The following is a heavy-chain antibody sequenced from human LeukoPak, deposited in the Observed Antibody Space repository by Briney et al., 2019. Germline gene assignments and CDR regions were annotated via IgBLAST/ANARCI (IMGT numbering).Heavy chain of an antibody. CDR1: GVFFITTW. CDR2: IWYDGSNQ. D-gene: IGHD6-19*01. CDR3: ARDPGHSGWYGDY. Sequence: GGALLLSSSASGVFFITTWMHWVRQPPGKGREWVSIIWYDGSNQYYADSVKGRFTISKDNSQNTLYLHMNSLRAEDTAVYYCARDPGHSGWYGDYWDQGTLVTVSS. J-gene: IGHJ4*02. V-gene: IGHV3-33*08.